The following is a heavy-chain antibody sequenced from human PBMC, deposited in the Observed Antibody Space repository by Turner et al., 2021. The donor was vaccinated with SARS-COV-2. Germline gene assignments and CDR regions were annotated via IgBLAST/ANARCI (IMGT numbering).Heavy chain of an antibody. Sequence: EVQLLESGGGWIQPGGSLRLSCAASGFTFSGYAMCWVRQAPGKGLEWVSGISGSGDTTYYADSVKGRFTISRDNSKNTMYLQMNSLRAEDTAVYYCAKDRIVGATMGASRDWGQGILVTVSS. V-gene: IGHV3-23*01. CDR1: GFTFSGYA. CDR3: AKDRIVGATMGASRD. J-gene: IGHJ4*02. CDR2: ISGSGDTT. D-gene: IGHD1-26*01.